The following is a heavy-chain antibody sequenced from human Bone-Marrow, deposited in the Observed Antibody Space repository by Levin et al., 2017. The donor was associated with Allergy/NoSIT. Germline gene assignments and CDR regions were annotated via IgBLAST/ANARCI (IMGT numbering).Heavy chain of an antibody. CDR3: ARGDWSSGSFSYFDY. J-gene: IGHJ4*02. CDR1: GYTFANYA. Sequence: ASVKVSCRASGYTFANYAVHWVRQAPGQGLEWVGWFNTGDGSTRYSQKFLGRVTITSDTSANTVYLDLSSLTCEDTAVYYCARGDWSSGSFSYFDYWGQGTLVSVSS. CDR2: FNTGDGST. D-gene: IGHD2-15*01. V-gene: IGHV1-3*04.